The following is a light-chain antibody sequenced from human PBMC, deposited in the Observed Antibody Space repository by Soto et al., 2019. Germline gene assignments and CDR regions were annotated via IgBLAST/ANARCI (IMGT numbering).Light chain of an antibody. Sequence: EKVMTQSPATLSVSPGERATLSCRASQSVNSNLAFYQQKSGQAPRLLIYGASTRATGIPDRFSGSASWTEFTLTISSLQSEDFAVYYCKQYNDWPLTFGGGTKVEIK. CDR2: GAS. CDR1: QSVNSN. J-gene: IGKJ4*01. CDR3: KQYNDWPLT. V-gene: IGKV3-15*01.